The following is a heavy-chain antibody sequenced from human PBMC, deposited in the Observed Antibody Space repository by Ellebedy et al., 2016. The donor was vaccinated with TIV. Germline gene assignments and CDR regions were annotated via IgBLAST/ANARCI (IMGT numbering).Heavy chain of an antibody. D-gene: IGHD3-10*01. J-gene: IGHJ4*02. V-gene: IGHV1-46*01. CDR1: GYTFTSYY. Sequence: ASVKVSXXASGYTFTSYYMHWVRQAPGQGLEWMGIINPSGGSTSYAQKFQGRVTMTRDTSTSTVYMELSSLRSEDTAVYYCARGRFGELLIDYWGQGTLVTVSS. CDR2: INPSGGST. CDR3: ARGRFGELLIDY.